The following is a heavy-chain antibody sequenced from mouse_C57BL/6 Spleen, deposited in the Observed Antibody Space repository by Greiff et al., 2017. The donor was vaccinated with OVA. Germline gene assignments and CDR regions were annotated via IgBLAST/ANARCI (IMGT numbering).Heavy chain of an antibody. CDR2: IRNKANAYTT. V-gene: IGHV7-3*01. CDR3: ARLYYGSSPWFAY. CDR1: GFTFTDYY. D-gene: IGHD1-1*01. Sequence: EVKLVESGGGLVQPGGSLSLSCAASGFTFTDYYMSWVRQPTGKALAWLGFIRNKANAYTTEYSASVKGRFTISRDNSQSLLYLQMNALRAEDSATYYCARLYYGSSPWFAYWGQGTLVTVAA. J-gene: IGHJ3*01.